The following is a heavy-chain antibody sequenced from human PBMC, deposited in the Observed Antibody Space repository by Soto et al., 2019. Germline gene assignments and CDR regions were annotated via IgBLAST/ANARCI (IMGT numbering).Heavy chain of an antibody. J-gene: IGHJ1*01. CDR3: ARWGRTGGLDV. D-gene: IGHD3-16*01. CDR2: TSYAGSDK. V-gene: IGHV3-30*19. CDR1: GFTFRSYV. Sequence: QVQLVESGGGVVQPGTSLRVSCVGSGFTFRSYVIHWVRQAPAKGLEWVALTSYAGSDKYYGDSVRGRFTISRDNSRNTVELQMDSLSLEDTVLCSCARWGRTGGLDVWGQGTLVCVSS.